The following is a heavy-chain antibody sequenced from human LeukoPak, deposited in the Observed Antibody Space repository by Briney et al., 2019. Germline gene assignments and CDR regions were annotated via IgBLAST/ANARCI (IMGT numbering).Heavy chain of an antibody. J-gene: IGHJ4*02. V-gene: IGHV5-51*01. D-gene: IGHD5-18*01. CDR3: ARKKGSRGYSYGYVGYDY. CDR1: GYSFTSYW. CDR2: ICPGDSDT. Sequence: GESLKISCKGSGYSFTSYWIGWVRQMPGKGLEWMGIICPGDSDTRYSPSFQGQVTISADKSISTAYLQWSSLKASDTAMYYCARKKGSRGYSYGYVGYDYWGQGTLVTVSS.